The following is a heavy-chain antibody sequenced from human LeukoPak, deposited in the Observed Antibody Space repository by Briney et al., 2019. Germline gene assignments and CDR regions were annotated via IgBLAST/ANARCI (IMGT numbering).Heavy chain of an antibody. J-gene: IGHJ4*02. V-gene: IGHV3-33*01. D-gene: IGHD2/OR15-2a*01. Sequence: GRSLRLSCAASGFTFSSYGMHWVRQAPGKGLEWVALIWYDGSNKYYADSVKGRLTISRDNSKNTLYLQMNSLRAEDTAVYYCAREGPRGNSQFDYWGQGTLVTVSS. CDR1: GFTFSSYG. CDR2: IWYDGSNK. CDR3: AREGPRGNSQFDY.